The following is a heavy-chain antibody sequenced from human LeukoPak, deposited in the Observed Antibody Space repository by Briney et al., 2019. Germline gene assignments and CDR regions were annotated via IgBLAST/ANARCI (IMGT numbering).Heavy chain of an antibody. D-gene: IGHD1-20*01. CDR1: GYTFTSYG. J-gene: IGHJ4*02. Sequence: ASVKVSCKASGYTFTSYGISWVRQAPGQGLEWMGWISAYNGNTNYAQELQGRVTMTTDTSTSTAYMELRSLRSDDTAVYYCARSEYNWNDVDYWGQGTLVTVSS. V-gene: IGHV1-18*01. CDR3: ARSEYNWNDVDY. CDR2: ISAYNGNT.